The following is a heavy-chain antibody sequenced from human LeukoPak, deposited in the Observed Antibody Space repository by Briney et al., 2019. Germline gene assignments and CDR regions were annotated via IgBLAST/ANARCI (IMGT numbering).Heavy chain of an antibody. Sequence: KTSETLSLTCTVSGYSISSGYYWGWIRQPPGKGLEWIRSIYYSGSTYYNPSLKSRVTISVDTSKNQFSLKLSSVTAADTAVYYCAREDDGYCSGGSCYSGGWFDPWGQGTLVTVSS. CDR1: GYSISSGYY. CDR3: AREDDGYCSGGSCYSGGWFDP. CDR2: IYYSGST. J-gene: IGHJ5*02. D-gene: IGHD2-15*01. V-gene: IGHV4-38-2*02.